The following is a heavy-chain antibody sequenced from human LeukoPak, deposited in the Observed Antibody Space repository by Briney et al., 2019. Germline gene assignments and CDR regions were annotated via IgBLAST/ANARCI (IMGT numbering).Heavy chain of an antibody. V-gene: IGHV4-61*01. CDR2: IYYSGST. Sequence: SETLSLTCTVSGDSVSSGNYYWSWIRQPPGEGLQWIGYIYYSGSTNYNPSLKSRVTISVDTSKNQFSLKLTSVTAADTAVYYCARDLPYLESSGYGEWGQGTLVTVSS. D-gene: IGHD3-22*01. J-gene: IGHJ4*02. CDR3: ARDLPYLESSGYGE. CDR1: GDSVSSGNYY.